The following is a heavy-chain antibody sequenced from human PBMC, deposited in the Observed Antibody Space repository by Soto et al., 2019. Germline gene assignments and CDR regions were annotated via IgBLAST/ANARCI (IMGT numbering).Heavy chain of an antibody. D-gene: IGHD6-19*01. CDR3: AGEIAVAGMGHAFDI. V-gene: IGHV1-18*01. J-gene: IGHJ3*02. CDR2: ISAYNGNT. CDR1: GYTFTSYG. Sequence: QVQLVQSGAEVKKPAASVKVSCKASGYTFTSYGISWVRQAPGQGLDWMGWISAYNGNTNYPQKLQRRVTMTTDTSSSTAYMELRGLRSDDTTVYYCAGEIAVAGMGHAFDIWGQGTMVTVSS.